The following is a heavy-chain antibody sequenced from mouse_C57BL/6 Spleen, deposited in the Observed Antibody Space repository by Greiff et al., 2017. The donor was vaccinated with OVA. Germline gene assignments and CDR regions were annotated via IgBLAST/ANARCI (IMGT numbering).Heavy chain of an antibody. J-gene: IGHJ1*03. Sequence: EVKVVESGGGLVQPGGSLKLSCAASGFTFSDYYMYWVRQTPEKRLEWVAYISNGGGSTYYPDTVKGRFTISRDNAKNTLYLQMSRLKSEDTAMYYGARRGTTVPYWYFDVWGTGTTVTVSS. CDR1: GFTFSDYY. CDR3: ARRGTTVPYWYFDV. D-gene: IGHD1-1*01. CDR2: ISNGGGST. V-gene: IGHV5-12*01.